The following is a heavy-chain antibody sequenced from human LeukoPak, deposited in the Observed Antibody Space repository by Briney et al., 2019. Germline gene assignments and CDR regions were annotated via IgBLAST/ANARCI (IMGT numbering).Heavy chain of an antibody. J-gene: IGHJ5*02. CDR1: GFTFSSYG. CDR3: AKDSSSGWSHDWFDP. Sequence: PGGSLRLSCAASGFTFSSYGMHWVRQAPGKGLEWVAVISYDGSNKYYADSVKGRFTISRDNSKNTLYLQMNSLRAEDTAVYYCAKDSSSGWSHDWFDPWGQGTLVTVSS. D-gene: IGHD6-19*01. CDR2: ISYDGSNK. V-gene: IGHV3-30*18.